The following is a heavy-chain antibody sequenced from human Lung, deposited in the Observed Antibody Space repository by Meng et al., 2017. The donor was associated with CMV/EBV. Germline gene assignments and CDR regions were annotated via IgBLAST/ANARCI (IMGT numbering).Heavy chain of an antibody. CDR2: INWNGSST. Sequence: LTCAASGFTFDDYGMSWVRQAPGKGLEWVSGINWNGSSTGYADSVKGRFTISRDNAKNSLYLQMNSLRAEDTALYHCARGAGTAMAPAGYWGQGKLVTVSS. CDR3: ARGAGTAMAPAGY. V-gene: IGHV3-20*01. CDR1: GFTFDDYG. J-gene: IGHJ4*02. D-gene: IGHD5-18*01.